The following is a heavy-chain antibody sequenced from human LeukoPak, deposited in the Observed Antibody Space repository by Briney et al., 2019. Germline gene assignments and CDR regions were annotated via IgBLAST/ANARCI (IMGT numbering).Heavy chain of an antibody. CDR2: IYHSGST. Sequence: SETLSLTCTVPGYSISSGYYWGWIRQPPGKGLEWIGSIYHSGSTYYNPSLKSRVTISVDTSKNQFSLKLSSVTAADTAVYYCARTVFGPALLFAFDYWGQGTLVTVSS. J-gene: IGHJ4*02. CDR1: GYSISSGYY. V-gene: IGHV4-38-2*02. CDR3: ARTVFGPALLFAFDY. D-gene: IGHD2-21*02.